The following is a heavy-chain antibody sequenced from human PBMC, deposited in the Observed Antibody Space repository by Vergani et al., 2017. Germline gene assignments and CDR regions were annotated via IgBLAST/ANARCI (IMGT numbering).Heavy chain of an antibody. CDR1: GFTFTRVG. V-gene: IGHV3-30*02. D-gene: IGHD3-9*01. CDR2: IRNDGSNK. CDR3: SKDNDALTGFWEGVDS. J-gene: IGHJ4*02. Sequence: QVQLVESGGGVVQPGGSLRLSCAASGFTFTRVGMHWVRQAPGTGLEWVSFIRNDGSNKYYGDSVKGRFTISRDISKNTLYLEMKQVRPDDTAIYYCSKDNDALTGFWEGVDSWGQGTLGTVSS.